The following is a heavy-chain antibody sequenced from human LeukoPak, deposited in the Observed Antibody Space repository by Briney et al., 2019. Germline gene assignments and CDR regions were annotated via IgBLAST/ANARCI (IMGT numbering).Heavy chain of an antibody. D-gene: IGHD3-3*01. CDR1: GYTFTGYY. V-gene: IGHV1-2*02. CDR2: INPNSGGT. Sequence: ASVKVSCKASGYTFTGYYMHWVRQALGQGLEWMGWINPNSGGTNYAQKFQGRVTMTRDTSISTAYMELSRLRSDDTAVYYCARGRITIFGVVTPFDYWGQGTLVTVSS. J-gene: IGHJ4*02. CDR3: ARGRITIFGVVTPFDY.